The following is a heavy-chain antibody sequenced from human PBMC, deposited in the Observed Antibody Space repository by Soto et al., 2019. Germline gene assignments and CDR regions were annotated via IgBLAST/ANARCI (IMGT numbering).Heavy chain of an antibody. CDR2: ISYDGSNK. CDR3: AKDLDGSGSSLPGIYYYYYGMDV. Sequence: QVQLVESGGGVVQPGRSLRLSCAASGFTFSSYGMHWVRQAPGKGLEWVAVISYDGSNKYYADSVKGRFTISRDNSNNTLYLQMNSLRAEDTAVYYCAKDLDGSGSSLPGIYYYYYGMDVWGQGTTVTVSS. J-gene: IGHJ6*02. V-gene: IGHV3-30*18. CDR1: GFTFSSYG. D-gene: IGHD3-10*01.